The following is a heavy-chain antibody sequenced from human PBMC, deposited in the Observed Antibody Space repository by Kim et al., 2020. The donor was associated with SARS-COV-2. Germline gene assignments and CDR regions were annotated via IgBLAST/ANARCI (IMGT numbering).Heavy chain of an antibody. CDR3: ASGRGYYYYGMDV. D-gene: IGHD3-10*01. CDR1: GFTFSSYW. CDR2: INSDGSST. V-gene: IGHV3-74*01. Sequence: GGSLRLSCAASGFTFSSYWMHWVRQAPGKGLVWVSRINSDGSSTSYADSVKGRFTISRDNAKNTLYLQMNSLRAEDTAVYYCASGRGYYYYGMDVWGQGTTVTVSS. J-gene: IGHJ6*02.